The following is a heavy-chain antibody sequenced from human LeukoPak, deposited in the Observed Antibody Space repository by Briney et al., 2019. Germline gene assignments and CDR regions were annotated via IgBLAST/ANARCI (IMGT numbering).Heavy chain of an antibody. CDR1: GFTFSGSA. V-gene: IGHV3-73*01. J-gene: IGHJ4*02. CDR2: IRSKANSYAT. CDR3: AKDMWIMVRGVNFDY. D-gene: IGHD3-10*01. Sequence: GGSLRLSCAASGFTFSGSAMHWVRQASGKGLEWVGRIRSKANSYATAYVASVKGRFTISRDDSKNTAYLQMNSLKTEDTAVYYCAKDMWIMVRGVNFDYWGQGTLVTVSS.